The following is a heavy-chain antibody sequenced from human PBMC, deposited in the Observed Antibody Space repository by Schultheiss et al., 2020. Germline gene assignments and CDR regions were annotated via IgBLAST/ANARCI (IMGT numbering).Heavy chain of an antibody. D-gene: IGHD5-24*01. J-gene: IGHJ6*03. V-gene: IGHV4-61*10. Sequence: SETLSLTCTVSGGSISSGSYYWSWIRQPAGKGLEWIGYIYYSGSTNYNPSLKSRVTISVDTSKNQFSLKLSSVTAADTAVYYCARGSEMATIFHYYYYMDVWGKGTTVTVSS. CDR1: GGSISSGSYY. CDR2: IYYSGST. CDR3: ARGSEMATIFHYYYYMDV.